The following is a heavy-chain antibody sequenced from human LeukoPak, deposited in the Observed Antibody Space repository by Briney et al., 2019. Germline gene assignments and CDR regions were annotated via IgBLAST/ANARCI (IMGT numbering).Heavy chain of an antibody. CDR3: ARGYCSSTSCYGAAFDI. Sequence: SETPSLTCAVNGGSFSGYSWSWIRQPPGKGLEWIGEINHSGSTKYNPSLKSRVTISVDTSKKQLSLELSSMTAADTAVYYCARGYCSSTSCYGAAFDIWGQGTMVTVSS. J-gene: IGHJ3*02. V-gene: IGHV4-34*01. D-gene: IGHD2-2*01. CDR2: INHSGST. CDR1: GGSFSGYS.